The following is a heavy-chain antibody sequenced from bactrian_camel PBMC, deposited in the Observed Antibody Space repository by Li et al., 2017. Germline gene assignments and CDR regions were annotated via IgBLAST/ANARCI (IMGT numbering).Heavy chain of an antibody. CDR1: GFSFNIYH. Sequence: DVQLVESGGDSVQAGGSLRLSCVASGFSFNIYHMAWVRQAPGKEREGVARIATGSGNTYYADSVKGRFTISQDNAKNTMYLQMNSLKPEDTAVYYCVRNLWSGWVSFSISGTWGQGTQVTVS. D-gene: IGHD5*01. CDR2: IATGSGNT. V-gene: IGHV3S40*01. CDR3: VRNLWSGWVSFSISGT. J-gene: IGHJ6*01.